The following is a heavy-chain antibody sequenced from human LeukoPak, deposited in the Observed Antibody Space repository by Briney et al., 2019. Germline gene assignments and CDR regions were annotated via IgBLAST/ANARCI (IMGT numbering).Heavy chain of an antibody. CDR3: ARSSTYYYDSSGYYRDY. CDR1: GYTFASYY. D-gene: IGHD3-22*01. V-gene: IGHV1-2*06. J-gene: IGHJ4*02. CDR2: INPNSGGT. Sequence: ASVKVSCKASGYTFASYYMHWVRQAPGQGLEWMGRINPNSGGTNYAQKFQGRVTMTRDTSISTAYMELSRLRSDDTAVYYCARSSTYYYDSSGYYRDYWGQGTLVTVSS.